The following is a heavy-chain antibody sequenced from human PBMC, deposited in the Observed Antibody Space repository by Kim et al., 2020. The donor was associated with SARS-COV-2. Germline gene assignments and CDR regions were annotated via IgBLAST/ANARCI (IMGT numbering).Heavy chain of an antibody. J-gene: IGHJ5*02. Sequence: ASVKVSCKASGYTFTSYGISWVRQAPGQGLEWMGWISAYNGNTNYAQKLQGRVTMTTDTSTSTAYMELRSLRSDDTAVYYCARDQWMGWHGSGSYYIQGGLDPWGQGTLVTVSS. D-gene: IGHD3-10*01. CDR1: GYTFTSYG. CDR3: ARDQWMGWHGSGSYYIQGGLDP. V-gene: IGHV1-18*01. CDR2: ISAYNGNT.